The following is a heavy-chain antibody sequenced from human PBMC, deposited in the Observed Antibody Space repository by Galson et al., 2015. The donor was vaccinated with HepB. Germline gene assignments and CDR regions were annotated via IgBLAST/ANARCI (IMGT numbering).Heavy chain of an antibody. CDR3: ARDGDFGVITNYYFDY. Sequence: SLRLSCAASGFTFSSYAMHWVRQAPGKGLEWVAVMSSDGSNKYYVGSVKGRFTISRDNSKNTLYLQMNSLRAEDTAVYYCARDGDFGVITNYYFDYWGQGTLVTVSS. V-gene: IGHV3-30-3*01. J-gene: IGHJ4*02. CDR1: GFTFSSYA. CDR2: MSSDGSNK. D-gene: IGHD3-3*01.